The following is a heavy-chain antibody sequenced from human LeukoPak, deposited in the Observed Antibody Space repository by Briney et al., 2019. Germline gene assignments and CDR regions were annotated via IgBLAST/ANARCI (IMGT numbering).Heavy chain of an antibody. CDR1: GYTFTSYD. V-gene: IGHV1-18*01. CDR2: ISAYNGNT. Sequence: ASVKVSCKASGYTFTSYDINWVRQAPGQGLEWMGWISAYNGNTNYAQKLQGRVTMTTDTSTSTAYMELRSLRSDDTAVYYCARMRPLPLFDYWGQGTLVTVSS. J-gene: IGHJ4*02. CDR3: ARMRPLPLFDY.